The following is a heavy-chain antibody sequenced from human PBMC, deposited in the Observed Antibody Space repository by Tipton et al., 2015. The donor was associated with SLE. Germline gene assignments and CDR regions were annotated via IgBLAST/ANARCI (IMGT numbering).Heavy chain of an antibody. CDR1: GYTFTTYG. CDR3: ARECSGTGCLDY. CDR2: ISTNNGDT. D-gene: IGHD2-2*01. J-gene: IGHJ4*02. Sequence: QLVQSGAEVKKPGASVKVSCKASGYTFTTYGISWVRQAPGQGLEWMGWISTNNGDTKYAQRFQGRVTMTTDTSTSTTYMALRSPRSDDTAIYYWARECSGTGCLDYWGQGTLVTVSS. V-gene: IGHV1-18*01.